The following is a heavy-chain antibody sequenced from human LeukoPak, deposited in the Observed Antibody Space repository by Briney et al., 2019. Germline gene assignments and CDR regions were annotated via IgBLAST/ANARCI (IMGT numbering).Heavy chain of an antibody. D-gene: IGHD3-10*01. CDR2: INPNSGGT. CDR3: ARDQMSSSGRGIRFDWLDP. Sequence: ASVKVSCKASGYRFTGYFIHWVRQAPGQGLEWMGWINPNSGGTKSAQKFQGRVTITRDTSTSTIYMDLSTLTPDDTAIYYCARDQMSSSGRGIRFDWLDPWGQGTLVTVSS. J-gene: IGHJ5*02. V-gene: IGHV1-2*02. CDR1: GYRFTGYF.